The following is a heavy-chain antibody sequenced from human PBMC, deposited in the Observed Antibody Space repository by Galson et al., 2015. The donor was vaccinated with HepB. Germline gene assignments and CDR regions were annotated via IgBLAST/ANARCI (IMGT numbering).Heavy chain of an antibody. CDR2: TYYRSKWYN. CDR3: AREVLLWFGELLSAYYFDY. CDR1: GDSVSSNSAA. J-gene: IGHJ4*02. Sequence: CAISGDSVSSNSAAWNWIRQSPSRGLEWLGRTYYRSKWYNGYAVSVKSRITINPDTSKNQFSLQLNSVTPEDAAVYYCAREVLLWFGELLSAYYFDYWGQGTLVTVSS. V-gene: IGHV6-1*01. D-gene: IGHD3-10*01.